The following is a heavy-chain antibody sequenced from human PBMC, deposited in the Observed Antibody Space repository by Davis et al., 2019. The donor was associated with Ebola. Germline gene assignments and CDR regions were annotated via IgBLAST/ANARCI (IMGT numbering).Heavy chain of an antibody. Sequence: SETLSLTCTVSGGSITNYYWSWIRQSPGKGLEWIGYIFYTGGSNYNPSLKGRVTISLDTSKKQFSLKLRSVTAADTAVYYCAKQPVIPVAPFDDWGQGALVTVSS. CDR2: IFYTGGS. V-gene: IGHV4-59*08. CDR1: GGSITNYY. D-gene: IGHD2-2*01. CDR3: AKQPVIPVAPFDD. J-gene: IGHJ4*02.